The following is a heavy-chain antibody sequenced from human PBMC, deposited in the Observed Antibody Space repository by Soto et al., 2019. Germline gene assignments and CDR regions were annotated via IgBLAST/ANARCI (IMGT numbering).Heavy chain of an antibody. CDR1: GYSFSDYD. Sequence: ASVKVSCKASGYSFSDYDINWVLQATVQGPEWMGWMNPNSGNTGYAQKFQGRVTMTRNTSINTAYMELSSLGSEDTAVYYCARDNRYNWNDEGWFDPWGQGTIVTVSS. D-gene: IGHD1-20*01. J-gene: IGHJ5*02. CDR2: MNPNSGNT. V-gene: IGHV1-8*01. CDR3: ARDNRYNWNDEGWFDP.